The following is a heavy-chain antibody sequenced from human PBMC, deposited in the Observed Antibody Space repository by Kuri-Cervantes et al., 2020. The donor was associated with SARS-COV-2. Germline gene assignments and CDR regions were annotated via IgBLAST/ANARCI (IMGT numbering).Heavy chain of an antibody. CDR2: IYHSGST. V-gene: IGHV4-38-2*01. CDR3: ARSGWYSRGVTYYHLDV. CDR1: GYSISSGYY. J-gene: IGHJ6*03. Sequence: SETLSLTCAVSGYSISSGYYWGWIRQPPGKGLEWIGSIYHSGSTNYNPSLKSRVTISVDTSKNQFSLKLSSVTAADTAVYYCARSGWYSRGVTYYHLDVWGKGTTVTVSS. D-gene: IGHD6-19*01.